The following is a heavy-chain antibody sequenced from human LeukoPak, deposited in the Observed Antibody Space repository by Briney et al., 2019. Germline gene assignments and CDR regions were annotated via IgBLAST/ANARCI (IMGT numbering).Heavy chain of an antibody. CDR3: TRESNGGEGEDAFDI. CDR2: IRSKAYGGTT. CDR1: GFTFSSYS. Sequence: PGGSLRLSCTASGFTFSSYSMNWVRQAPGKGLEWVGFIRSKAYGGTTEYAASVKGRFTISRDDSKSIAYLQMNSLKTEDTAVYYCTRESNGGEGEDAFDIWGQGTMVTVSS. V-gene: IGHV3-49*04. J-gene: IGHJ3*02. D-gene: IGHD2-21*01.